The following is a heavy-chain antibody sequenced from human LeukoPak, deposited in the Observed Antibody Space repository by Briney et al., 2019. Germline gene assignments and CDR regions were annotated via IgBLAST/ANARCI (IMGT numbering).Heavy chain of an antibody. CDR3: ARHRIAAAPDY. J-gene: IGHJ4*02. Sequence: SETLSLTCTVSGGSISNYLWAWIRQSAGKGLEWIGRIYTSGSTNYNPSLKSRVTMSVDTSKNQFSLKLSSVTAADTAVYYCARHRIAAAPDYWGQGTLVTVSS. CDR2: IYTSGST. V-gene: IGHV4-4*07. D-gene: IGHD6-13*01. CDR1: GGSISNYL.